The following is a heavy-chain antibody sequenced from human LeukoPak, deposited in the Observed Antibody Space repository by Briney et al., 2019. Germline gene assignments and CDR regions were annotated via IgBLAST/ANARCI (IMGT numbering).Heavy chain of an antibody. J-gene: IGHJ5*02. CDR3: AVLGDCSSTSCERFDP. CDR1: GFTFSSYS. Sequence: PGGSLRLSCAASGFTFSSYSMNWVRQAPGKGLEWVSYISSSSSTIYYADSVKGRFTISRDNAKNSLYLQMNSLRAEDTAVYYCAVLGDCSSTSCERFDPWGQGTLVTVSS. V-gene: IGHV3-48*01. D-gene: IGHD2-2*01. CDR2: ISSSSSTI.